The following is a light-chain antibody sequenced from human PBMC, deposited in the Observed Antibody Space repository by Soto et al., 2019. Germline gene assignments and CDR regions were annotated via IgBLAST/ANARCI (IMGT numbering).Light chain of an antibody. CDR3: QQYGSSPYT. Sequence: EIVLTQSPGTLSLSPGERATLSCRGSQSVSSSYLAWYQQKPGQAPRLLTYDASSRATGIPDRFSGSGSGTDFTLTISRLEPEDFAVYYCQQYGSSPYTFGQGTKLEIK. J-gene: IGKJ2*01. V-gene: IGKV3-20*01. CDR2: DAS. CDR1: QSVSSSY.